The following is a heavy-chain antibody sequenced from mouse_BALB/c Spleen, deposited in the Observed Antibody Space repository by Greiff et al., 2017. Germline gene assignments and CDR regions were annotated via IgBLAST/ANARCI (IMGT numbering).Heavy chain of an antibody. Sequence: DVKLVESGGGLVQPGGSLRLSCATSGFTFTDYYMSWVRQPPGKALEWLGFIRNKANGYTTEYSASVKGRFTISRDNSQSILYLQMNTLRAEDSATYYCARSYYSYFDYWGQGTTLTVSS. CDR1: GFTFTDYY. CDR3: ARSYYSYFDY. CDR2: IRNKANGYTT. J-gene: IGHJ2*01. V-gene: IGHV7-3*02. D-gene: IGHD2-10*01.